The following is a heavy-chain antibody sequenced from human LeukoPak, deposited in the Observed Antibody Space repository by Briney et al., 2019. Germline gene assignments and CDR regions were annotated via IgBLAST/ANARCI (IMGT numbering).Heavy chain of an antibody. V-gene: IGHV3-30*18. CDR2: ISYEGGTQ. J-gene: IGHJ5*02. Sequence: PGGSLRLSCAASGVTLSPYGMHWVRQAPGKGLEWVAVISYEGGTQHYADSVKGRFIISRDNPRNTLYLQMNILRTEDTAVYYCAKEGTPQVSTWYDLWGQGTQVIVSP. D-gene: IGHD3-10*01. CDR3: AKEGTPQVSTWYDL. CDR1: GVTLSPYG.